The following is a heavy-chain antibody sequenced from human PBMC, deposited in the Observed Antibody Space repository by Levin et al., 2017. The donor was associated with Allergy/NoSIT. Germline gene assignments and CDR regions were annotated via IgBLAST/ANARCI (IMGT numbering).Heavy chain of an antibody. D-gene: IGHD3-10*01. CDR2: IYSGGNT. CDR3: ARDYYASGKYYNYFDH. V-gene: IGHV3-53*01. Sequence: AGGSLRLSCAASGFTVSSNYMTWVRKAPGKGLEWVSIIYSGGNTYYADSVKGRFTISRDNSKNTLYLQMNSLRAEDTAVYYCARDYYASGKYYNYFDHWGQGTLVTVSS. CDR1: GFTVSSNY. J-gene: IGHJ4*02.